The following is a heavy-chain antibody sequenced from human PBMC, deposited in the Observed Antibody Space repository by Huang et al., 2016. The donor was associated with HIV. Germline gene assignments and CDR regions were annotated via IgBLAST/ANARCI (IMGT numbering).Heavy chain of an antibody. V-gene: IGHV1-69*13. CDR3: AANIGSDGYFISRGPRSNYYSLDV. CDR1: GKTFSGSA. CDR2: IVHRYGKP. D-gene: IGHD3-10*01. Sequence: QLQLVQSGAQVKKPGSSVNVSCKASGKTFSGSAISWVRQAPGQRLEVSGVIVHRYGKPQYAQNIQGRVKITADESMTTAYMELTSLTSKVTAVYLCAANIGSDGYFISRGPRSNYYSLDVWGQGTTVVVSS. J-gene: IGHJ6*02.